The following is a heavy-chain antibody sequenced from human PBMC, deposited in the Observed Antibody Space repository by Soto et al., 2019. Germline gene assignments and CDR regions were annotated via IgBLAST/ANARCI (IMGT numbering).Heavy chain of an antibody. CDR1: GGTFSSYA. CDR2: IIPIFGTA. CDR3: ARDKSGGRGDYYYYGMDV. D-gene: IGHD2-15*01. Sequence: ASVKVSCKASGGTFSSYAISWVRQAPGQGLEWMGGIIPIFGTANYAQKFQGRVTITADESMSTAYMELSSLRSEDTAVYYCARDKSGGRGDYYYYGMDVWGQGTTVTVSS. V-gene: IGHV1-69*13. J-gene: IGHJ6*02.